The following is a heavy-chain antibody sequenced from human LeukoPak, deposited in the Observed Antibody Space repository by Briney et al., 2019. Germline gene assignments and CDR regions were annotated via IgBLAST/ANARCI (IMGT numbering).Heavy chain of an antibody. CDR2: ISGSGGST. V-gene: IGHV3-23*01. CDR3: EKSGSGHPD. D-gene: IGHD6-19*01. J-gene: IGHJ4*02. CDR1: GFTFRNYG. Sequence: GGSLRLSCVASGFTFRNYGMSWVRQAPGKGLEWVSGISGSGGSTYDADSVKGRFTISRDNSKNRLYLQMNSLRAEDTAVYYCEKSGSGHPDWGQGTLVTVSS.